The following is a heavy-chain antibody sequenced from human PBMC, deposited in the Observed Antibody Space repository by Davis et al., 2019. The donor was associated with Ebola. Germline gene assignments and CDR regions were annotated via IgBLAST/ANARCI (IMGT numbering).Heavy chain of an antibody. J-gene: IGHJ6*04. CDR2: IHYDGSNK. Sequence: GGSLRLSCAASGFTFLTYGMHWVRQAPGKGLEWVTFIHYDGSNKYYADSVKGRFTISRDNSKNTLYLQMNSLRAEDTAVYYCARDTYYYYNTMDVWGKGTTVTVSS. CDR3: ARDTYYYYNTMDV. V-gene: IGHV3-30*02. CDR1: GFTFLTYG.